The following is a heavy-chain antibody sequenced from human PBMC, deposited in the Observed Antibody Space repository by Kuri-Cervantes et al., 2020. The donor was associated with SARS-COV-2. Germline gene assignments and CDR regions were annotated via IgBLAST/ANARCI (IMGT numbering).Heavy chain of an antibody. D-gene: IGHD4-17*01. J-gene: IGHJ4*02. Sequence: GESLKISCAASGFTFSSYAMHWVRQAPGKGLEWVAVISYDGSKKYYAESVKGRFTISRDNSKITMYLQMNSLRAEDTAVYYCARDPYYYGDYPDYWGQGTLVTVSS. CDR3: ARDPYYYGDYPDY. CDR2: ISYDGSKK. V-gene: IGHV3-30*04. CDR1: GFTFSSYA.